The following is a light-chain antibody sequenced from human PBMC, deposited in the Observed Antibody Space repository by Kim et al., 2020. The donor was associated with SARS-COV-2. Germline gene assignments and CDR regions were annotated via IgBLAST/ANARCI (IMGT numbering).Light chain of an antibody. J-gene: IGKJ1*01. V-gene: IGKV3-15*01. CDR1: QTINKK. Sequence: SPGERAALSGRASQTINKKLVWYQQKPGQATRLLIYDATTRATGIPARFIGSGSETDFTLTISSLQSEDFAVYYWQQSNNWPPLTFGQGTKVDIK. CDR2: DAT. CDR3: QQSNNWPPLT.